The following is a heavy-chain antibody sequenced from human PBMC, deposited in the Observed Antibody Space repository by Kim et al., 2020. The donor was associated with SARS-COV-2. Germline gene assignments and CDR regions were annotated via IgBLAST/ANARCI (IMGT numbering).Heavy chain of an antibody. D-gene: IGHD6-6*01. CDR2: LSYDGSNE. CDR3: ANGGGGSSSKSPEFDY. Sequence: GGSLRLSCAASGFTFSNYGMHWVRQAPGKGLEWVAVLSYDGSNEYYVDSVKGRFTISRDNSKNTLYLQMNSLRAEDTAVYYCANGGGGSSSKSPEFDYWGQGTLVTVSS. J-gene: IGHJ4*02. V-gene: IGHV3-30*18. CDR1: GFTFSNYG.